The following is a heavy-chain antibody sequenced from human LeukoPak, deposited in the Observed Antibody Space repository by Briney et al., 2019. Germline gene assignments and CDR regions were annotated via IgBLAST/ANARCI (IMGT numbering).Heavy chain of an antibody. CDR1: GFTFSSYG. Sequence: GGSLRLSCAASGFTFSSYGMHWVRQAPGKGLEWVAVIWYDGSNKYYADSVKGRFTISRDNSKNTLYLQMNSLRAEDTAVYYCARDSGVGLDGMDVWGQGTTVTVSS. J-gene: IGHJ6*02. D-gene: IGHD2-8*01. CDR2: IWYDGSNK. V-gene: IGHV3-33*01. CDR3: ARDSGVGLDGMDV.